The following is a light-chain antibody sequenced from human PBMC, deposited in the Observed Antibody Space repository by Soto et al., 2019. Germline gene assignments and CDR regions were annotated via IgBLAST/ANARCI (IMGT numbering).Light chain of an antibody. Sequence: EIVLTQSPATLSLSPGKRATLSCRASQSISSSYLAWYQQRPGQAPRLLIYDTSIRATGIPARFSGSGSGTEFTLTIASLQSEDFATYYCQQYNSYWTFGQGTKVDI. CDR1: QSISSSY. V-gene: IGKV3-15*01. J-gene: IGKJ1*01. CDR2: DTS. CDR3: QQYNSYWT.